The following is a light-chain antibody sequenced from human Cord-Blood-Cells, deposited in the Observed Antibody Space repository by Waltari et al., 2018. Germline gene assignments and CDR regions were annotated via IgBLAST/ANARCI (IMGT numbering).Light chain of an antibody. CDR1: SSDVGGYNY. CDR2: DVS. V-gene: IGLV2-11*01. Sequence: QSALTQPRSVSGSPGQSVTISCTGTSSDVGGYNYVSWYQQHPGKAPKLMIYDVSKRPAGVPDRLSGSKAGNTASRTISGLQAEDEADYYCCSYAGSYRVFGTGTKVTVL. J-gene: IGLJ1*01. CDR3: CSYAGSYRV.